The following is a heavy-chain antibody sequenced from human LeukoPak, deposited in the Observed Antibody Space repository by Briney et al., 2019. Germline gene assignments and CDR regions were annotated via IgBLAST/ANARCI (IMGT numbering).Heavy chain of an antibody. CDR3: XRARTYDNTGYLNY. V-gene: IGHV3-33*01. D-gene: IGHD3-22*01. Sequence: GGSLRLSCAASGFTFSNYGMHWVRQAPGKGLEWVAVLWYDGSNKYYADSVRGRFTISRDNSENTLNLQMNSLRAEDTAVYYXXRARTYDNTGYLNYWGQGTLVTVSS. CDR2: LWYDGSNK. J-gene: IGHJ4*02. CDR1: GFTFSNYG.